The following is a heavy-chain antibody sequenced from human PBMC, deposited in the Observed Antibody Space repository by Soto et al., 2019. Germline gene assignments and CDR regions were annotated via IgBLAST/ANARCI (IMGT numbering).Heavy chain of an antibody. CDR2: IYYSGST. CDR3: AREIPAAGHFHS. CDR1: GGSISSSSYY. V-gene: IGHV4-39*07. Sequence: PSETLSLTCTGSGGSISSSSYYWGWIRQPPGKGLEWIGSIYYSGSTDYNPSLKSRVTISVDTSKNQFSLKLSSVTAADTALYYCAREIPAAGHFHSWGQATLVTVS. J-gene: IGHJ4*02. D-gene: IGHD6-13*01.